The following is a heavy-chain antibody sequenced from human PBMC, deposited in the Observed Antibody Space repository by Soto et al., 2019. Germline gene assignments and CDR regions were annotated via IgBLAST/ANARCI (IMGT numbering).Heavy chain of an antibody. CDR1: GYTFTSYD. V-gene: IGHV1-8*01. CDR2: MNPNRGNT. J-gene: IGHJ4*02. CDR3: ARGLMPRRSLYDVCSGYFSPLDS. D-gene: IGHD3-3*01. Sequence: QVQLVQSGAEVKKPGASVKVSCKASGYTFTSYDINWVRQATGQGLEWMGWMNPNRGNTGYAQKFQGRVTMSRNTSISTAYMELSSLTSDDTAVYYCARGLMPRRSLYDVCSGYFSPLDSWGQGTLVTVSS.